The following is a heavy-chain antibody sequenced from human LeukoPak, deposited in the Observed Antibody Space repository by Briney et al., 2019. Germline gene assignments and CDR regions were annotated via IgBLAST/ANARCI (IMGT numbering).Heavy chain of an antibody. CDR3: STDSSGYKSFDY. CDR2: ISSSSRSI. CDR1: GFTFSSYS. J-gene: IGHJ4*02. D-gene: IGHD3-22*01. V-gene: IGHV3-48*01. Sequence: PGGSLRLSCAASGFTFSSYSMNWVRQAPGMGLEWISFISSSSRSIYYADSVKGRFTISRDNAKSSLYLQMNSLRAEDTAVYYCSTDSSGYKSFDYWGQGTLVTVSS.